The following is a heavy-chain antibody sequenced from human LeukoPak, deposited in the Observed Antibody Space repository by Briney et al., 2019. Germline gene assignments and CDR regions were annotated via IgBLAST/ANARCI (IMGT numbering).Heavy chain of an antibody. J-gene: IGHJ4*02. CDR2: TYYNGGT. CDR3: AKDMRGHIVVVPAAISFDY. CDR1: GGSISSYY. V-gene: IGHV4-59*01. D-gene: IGHD2-2*01. Sequence: PSETLSLTCTVSGGSISSYYWSWIRQPPGKGLEWIGYTYYNGGTNYNPSLRSRVTISVDTSKNHFSLRLSSVTAADTAMYYCAKDMRGHIVVVPAAISFDYWGQGTLVTVSS.